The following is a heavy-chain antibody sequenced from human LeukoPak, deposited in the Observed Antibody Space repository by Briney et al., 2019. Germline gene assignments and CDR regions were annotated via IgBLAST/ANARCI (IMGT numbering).Heavy chain of an antibody. D-gene: IGHD4-17*01. J-gene: IGHJ6*02. CDR2: ISSSSSTI. CDR1: GFTFSSYS. CDR3: ARESAVTLADYGFDV. V-gene: IGHV3-48*01. Sequence: GGSLRLSCAASGFTFSSYSMNWVRQAPGKGLEWVSYISSSSSTIYYADSLKGRFTISRANAKNSLYLQMNRLRADDTAVYYCARESAVTLADYGFDVWGQGTTVIVSS.